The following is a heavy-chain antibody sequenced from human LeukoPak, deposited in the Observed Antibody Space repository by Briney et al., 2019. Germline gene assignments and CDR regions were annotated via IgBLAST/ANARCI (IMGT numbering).Heavy chain of an antibody. V-gene: IGHV3-21*04. J-gene: IGHJ4*02. CDR3: ARRAGAYSHPYGY. CDR1: GFTFSSYS. Sequence: GGSLRLSCAASGFTFSSYSMNWVRQAPGKGLEWVSSISSSSSYIYYADSVKGRFTISRDNSKNTLYLQMNSLRAEDTAVYYCARRAGAYSHPYGYWGQGTLVTVSS. D-gene: IGHD4/OR15-4a*01. CDR2: ISSSSSYI.